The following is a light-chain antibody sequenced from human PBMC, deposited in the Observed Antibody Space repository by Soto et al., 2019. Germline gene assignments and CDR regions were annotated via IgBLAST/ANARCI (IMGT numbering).Light chain of an antibody. Sequence: EIVLTPSPGTLSLSPGERATLSCRASQSVSSGYLAWYQQKPGQAPRLLIYGASTRATGIPVRFSGSGSGTDFTLTISRLEPEDFAVYYCQQYSSSPSITFGQGTRLEIK. CDR3: QQYSSSPSIT. V-gene: IGKV3-20*01. CDR1: QSVSSGY. CDR2: GAS. J-gene: IGKJ5*01.